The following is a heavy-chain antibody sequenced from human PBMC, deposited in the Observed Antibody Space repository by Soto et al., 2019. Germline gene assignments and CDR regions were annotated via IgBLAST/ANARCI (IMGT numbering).Heavy chain of an antibody. CDR1: GFTFSDYY. D-gene: IGHD2-15*01. Sequence: KPGGSLRLSCAASGFTFSDYYMSWIRQAPGKGLEWVSYISSSGSTIYYADSVKGRFTISRDNAKNSLYLQMNSLRAEDTAVYYCARDGIGYCSGGSCFRVNYFDYWGQGTLVTVSS. CDR3: ARDGIGYCSGGSCFRVNYFDY. CDR2: ISSSGSTI. J-gene: IGHJ4*02. V-gene: IGHV3-11*01.